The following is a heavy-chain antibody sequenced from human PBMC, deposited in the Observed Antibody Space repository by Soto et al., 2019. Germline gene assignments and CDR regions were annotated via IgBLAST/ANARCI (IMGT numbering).Heavy chain of an antibody. V-gene: IGHV3-23*01. Sequence: PWGSLRLSCSASVFTFSSYAMSWFRQAPGKGLEWVSIITSDGRTYYADSVKGRFTISRDNSKNTVYLQMNSLRAEDTAVYYCAKDYSTVTTDPLSVVLFDYWGQGALVTVSS. CDR3: AKDYSTVTTDPLSVVLFDY. J-gene: IGHJ4*02. CDR2: ITSDGRT. CDR1: VFTFSSYA. D-gene: IGHD4-17*01.